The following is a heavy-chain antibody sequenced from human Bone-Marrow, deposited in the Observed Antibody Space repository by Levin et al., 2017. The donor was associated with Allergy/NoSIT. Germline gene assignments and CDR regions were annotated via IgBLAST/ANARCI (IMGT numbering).Heavy chain of an antibody. V-gene: IGHV3-53*01. J-gene: IGHJ5*02. CDR2: IYSGGST. CDR3: AYSRVGTWFDP. D-gene: IGHD1-26*01. Sequence: PGGSLRLSCAASGFTISSNYMSWVRQAPGKGLEWVSVIYSGGSTYYADSVKGRFTISRDNSKNTLYLQMNSLRAEDTAVYYCAYSRVGTWFDPWGQGTLVTVSS. CDR1: GFTISSNY.